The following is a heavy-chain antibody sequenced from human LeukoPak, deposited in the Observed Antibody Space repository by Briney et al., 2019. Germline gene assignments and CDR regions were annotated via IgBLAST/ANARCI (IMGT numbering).Heavy chain of an antibody. Sequence: GGSLRLSCAASGFTFSSYSMNWVRQAPGKGLGWVSYISSSSSNIYYADSLKGRFTISRDNSKNTLYLQMNSLRDEDTAVYYCARGMYSSGWFDAFDIWGQGTMVTVSS. CDR3: ARGMYSSGWFDAFDI. J-gene: IGHJ3*02. CDR2: ISSSSSNI. D-gene: IGHD6-19*01. CDR1: GFTFSSYS. V-gene: IGHV3-48*02.